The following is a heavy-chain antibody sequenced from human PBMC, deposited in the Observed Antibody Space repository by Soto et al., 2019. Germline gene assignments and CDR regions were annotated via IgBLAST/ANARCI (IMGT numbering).Heavy chain of an antibody. V-gene: IGHV5-10-1*01. Sequence: GESLKISCKGSGYSFTSYWISWVRQMSGKGLEWMGRIDPSDSYTNYSPSFQGHVTISADKSISTAYLQWSSLKASDTAMYYCARLNIVVVPAATGYYYYGMDVWGQGTTVTVSS. CDR1: GYSFTSYW. CDR3: ARLNIVVVPAATGYYYYGMDV. J-gene: IGHJ6*02. CDR2: IDPSDSYT. D-gene: IGHD2-2*01.